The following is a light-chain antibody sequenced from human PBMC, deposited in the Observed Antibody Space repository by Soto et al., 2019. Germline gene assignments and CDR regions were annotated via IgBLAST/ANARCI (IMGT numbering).Light chain of an antibody. CDR3: QERTDSS. V-gene: IGKV3-11*01. CDR1: QSISTY. J-gene: IGKJ4*01. Sequence: EIVLTQSPATLSMSPGDRATLSCRASQSISTYLAWYQQKPGQAPRLLIYDASIRATGIPARFSGSGSGTAFALTVSSLEREDFAVYYCQERTDSSFGGGTKVEVK. CDR2: DAS.